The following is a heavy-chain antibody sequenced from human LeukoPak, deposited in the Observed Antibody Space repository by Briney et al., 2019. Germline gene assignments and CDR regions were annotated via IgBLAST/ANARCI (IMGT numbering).Heavy chain of an antibody. CDR3: ARVPRGYSYSHWFDP. V-gene: IGHV4-34*01. Sequence: SSETLSLTCAVYGGSFSGYYWSWIRQPPGKGLEWIGEINHSGSTNYNPSLKSRVTISVDTSKNQFSLKLSSVTAADTAVYYCARVPRGYSYSHWFDPWGQGTLVTVSS. D-gene: IGHD5-18*01. J-gene: IGHJ5*02. CDR2: INHSGST. CDR1: GGSFSGYY.